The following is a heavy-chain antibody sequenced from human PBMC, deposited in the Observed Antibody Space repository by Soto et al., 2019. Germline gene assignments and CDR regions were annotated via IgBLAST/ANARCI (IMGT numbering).Heavy chain of an antibody. CDR1: GFTFSSYG. J-gene: IGHJ6*02. CDR3: AKVTGYCSSSSCRRDYYYYYGMDV. Sequence: LRLSCAASGFTFSSYGMHWVRQAPGKGLEWVAVISYDGSDKYYADSVKGRFSISRDNPKNTLYLQMNSLRPEDTAVYYCAKVTGYCSSSSCRRDYYYYYGMDVWGQGTTVTVSS. V-gene: IGHV3-30*18. D-gene: IGHD2-2*01. CDR2: ISYDGSDK.